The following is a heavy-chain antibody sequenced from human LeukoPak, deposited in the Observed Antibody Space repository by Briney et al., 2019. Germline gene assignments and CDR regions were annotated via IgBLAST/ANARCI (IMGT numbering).Heavy chain of an antibody. J-gene: IGHJ4*02. CDR1: GFTFSSYG. D-gene: IGHD6-6*01. CDR2: IRYDGSNK. Sequence: GGSLRLSCAASGFTFSSYGMHWVRQAPGKGLEWVAFIRYDGSNKYYADSVKGRFTISRDNSKNTLYLQMNSLRAEDAAVYYCAKDQYSSSYYFDYWGQGTLVTVSS. V-gene: IGHV3-30*02. CDR3: AKDQYSSSYYFDY.